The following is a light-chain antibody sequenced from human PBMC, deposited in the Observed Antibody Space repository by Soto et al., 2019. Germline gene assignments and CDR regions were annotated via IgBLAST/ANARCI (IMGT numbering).Light chain of an antibody. CDR1: SSDVGGYNY. J-gene: IGLJ1*01. V-gene: IGLV2-14*01. CDR3: SSYISSSTPYV. CDR2: DVS. Sequence: QSALTQPVSVSGSPGQSITISCTGTSSDVGGYNYVTWYQQHPGKAPKLMIYDVSNRPSGISNRFSGSKSGNTASLTISGLQAEDEADYYCSSYISSSTPYVFGTGTKLTVL.